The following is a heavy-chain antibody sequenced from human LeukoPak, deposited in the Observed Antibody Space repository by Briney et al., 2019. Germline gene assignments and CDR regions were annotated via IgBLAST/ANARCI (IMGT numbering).Heavy chain of an antibody. J-gene: IGHJ5*02. V-gene: IGHV4-59*08. CDR3: ARATAGFDP. D-gene: IGHD1-26*01. CDR1: GGSISSYY. CDR2: IYYSGST. Sequence: ASETLSLTCTVSGGSISSYYWSWIRQPPGKGLEWIGYIYYSGSTNYNPSLKSRVTISVDTSKNQFSLKLSSVTAADTAVYYCARATAGFDPWGQGTLVTVSS.